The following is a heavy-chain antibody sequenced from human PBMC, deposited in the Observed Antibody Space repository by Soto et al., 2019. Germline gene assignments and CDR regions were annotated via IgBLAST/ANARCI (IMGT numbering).Heavy chain of an antibody. V-gene: IGHV5-51*01. CDR2: IFPSDSDT. CDR1: GYRFTSYL. J-gene: IGHJ5*02. CDR3: ARKDKSGYCNWFDP. Sequence: GESLKISCRTSGYRFTSYLIAWGRQMPGKGLEWMGIIFPSDSDTRYSPSFQGQVTISADRSTSTVFLQWASLKASDTAVYFWARKDKSGYCNWFDPWGQGTLVTVSS. D-gene: IGHD3-22*01.